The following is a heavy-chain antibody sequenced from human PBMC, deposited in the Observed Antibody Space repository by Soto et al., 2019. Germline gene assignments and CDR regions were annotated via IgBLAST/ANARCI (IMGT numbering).Heavy chain of an antibody. CDR2: IYHSWST. D-gene: IGHD3-10*01. CDR1: GYSISSGYY. J-gene: IGHJ6*04. Sequence: NPSETLSLTCAVSGYSISSGYYWGWIRQPPGKGLEWIGSIYHSWSTYNNPSLKSRVTISVDTSKNQFSLKLSSVTAADTAVYYCARVGGYGMDVWGKGTTVTVSS. V-gene: IGHV4-38-2*01. CDR3: ARVGGYGMDV.